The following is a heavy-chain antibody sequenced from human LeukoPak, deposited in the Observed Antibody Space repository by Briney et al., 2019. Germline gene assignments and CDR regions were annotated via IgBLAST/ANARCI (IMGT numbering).Heavy chain of an antibody. CDR1: GGSFSGYY. D-gene: IGHD1-26*01. V-gene: IGHV4-59*10. CDR2: IYTSGST. J-gene: IGHJ2*01. CDR3: ARARPRGATRDWYFDL. Sequence: PSETLSLTCAVYGGSFSGYYWSWIRQPPGKGLEWIGRIYTSGSTNYNPSLKSRVTMSVDTSKNQFSLKLSSVTAADTAVYYCARARPRGATRDWYFDLWGRGTLVTVSS.